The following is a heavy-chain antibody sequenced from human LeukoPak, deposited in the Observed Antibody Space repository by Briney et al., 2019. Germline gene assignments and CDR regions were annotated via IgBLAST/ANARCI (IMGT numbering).Heavy chain of an antibody. CDR1: GGSISSYY. V-gene: IGHV4-4*07. J-gene: IGHJ6*02. D-gene: IGHD3-10*01. CDR2: IYTSGST. CDR3: ARDGRYYGSGSYYTYYYYGMDV. Sequence: SETLSLTCTVYGGSISSYYWSWIRQPAGKGLEWIGRIYTSGSTNYNPSLKSRVTMSVDTSKNQFSLKLSSVTAADTAVYYCARDGRYYGSGSYYTYYYYGMDVWGQGTTVTVSS.